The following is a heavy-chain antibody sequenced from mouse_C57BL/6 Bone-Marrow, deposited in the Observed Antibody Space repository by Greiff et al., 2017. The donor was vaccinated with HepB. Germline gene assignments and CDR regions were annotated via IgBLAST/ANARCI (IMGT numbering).Heavy chain of an antibody. V-gene: IGHV2-2*01. CDR2: IWSGGST. J-gene: IGHJ3*01. Sequence: QVQLQQSGPGLVQPSQSLSITSTVSGFSLTSYGVHWVRQSPGKGLEWLGVIWSGGSTDYNAAFISRLSISKDNSKSQVFFKMNSLQADDTAIYYCARKKAYDPFAYWGQGTLVTVSA. D-gene: IGHD2-3*01. CDR3: ARKKAYDPFAY. CDR1: GFSLTSYG.